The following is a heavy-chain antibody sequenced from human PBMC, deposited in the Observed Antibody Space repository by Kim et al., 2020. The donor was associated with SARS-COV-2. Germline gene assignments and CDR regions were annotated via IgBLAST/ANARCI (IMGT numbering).Heavy chain of an antibody. D-gene: IGHD2-21*02. V-gene: IGHV4-34*01. J-gene: IGHJ4*02. CDR3: ARGGQLVTAIVYFDY. CDR2: INHRGST. CDR1: GGSFSGYY. Sequence: SETLSLTCAVYGGSFSGYYWSWIRQPPGKGLEWIGEINHRGSTNYNPSLKSRVTISVDTSKNQFSLKLSSVTAADTAVYYCARGGQLVTAIVYFDYWGQGTLATVSS.